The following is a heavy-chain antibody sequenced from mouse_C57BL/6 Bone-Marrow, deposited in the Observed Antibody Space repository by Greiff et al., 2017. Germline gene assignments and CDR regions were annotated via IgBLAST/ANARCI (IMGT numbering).Heavy chain of an antibody. V-gene: IGHV6-3*01. CDR3: TVIFTVVSYCDY. CDR2: IRLKSDNYAT. D-gene: IGHD1-1*01. Sequence: EVKVEESGGGLVQPGGSMKLSCVASGFTFSNYWMNWVRQSPEKGLEWVAQIRLKSDNYATHYAESVKGRFTISRDDSKSSVYLQMNNLRAEDTGIYYCTVIFTVVSYCDYWGQGTTLTVSS. J-gene: IGHJ2*01. CDR1: GFTFSNYW.